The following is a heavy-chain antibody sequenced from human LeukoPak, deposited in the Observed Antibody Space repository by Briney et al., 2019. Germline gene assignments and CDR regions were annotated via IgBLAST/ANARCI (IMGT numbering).Heavy chain of an antibody. Sequence: ASVKVSCKASGYSFTGNYIHWVRQAPGQGLEWMGMIYPRDGSTSYAQKFQGRVTVTRDTSTSTVHMELSGLRSEDTAVYYCARDQEAFDYWGQGTLVTVSS. CDR2: IYPRDGST. CDR3: ARDQEAFDY. CDR1: GYSFTGNY. V-gene: IGHV1-46*01. J-gene: IGHJ4*02.